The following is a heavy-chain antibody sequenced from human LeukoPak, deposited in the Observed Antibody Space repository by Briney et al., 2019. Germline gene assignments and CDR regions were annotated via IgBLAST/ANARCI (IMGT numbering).Heavy chain of an antibody. CDR2: IYYTGST. Sequence: SETLSLTCTVSGGSISTYYWSWIRQPPGKGLEWIGHIYYTGSTSYNPSLKSRVTISVDTSKNQFSLKLSSVTAADTAVYYCARGILTGPIYASDIWGQGTMVTVSS. J-gene: IGHJ3*02. CDR3: ARGILTGPIYASDI. V-gene: IGHV4-59*01. D-gene: IGHD3-9*01. CDR1: GGSISTYY.